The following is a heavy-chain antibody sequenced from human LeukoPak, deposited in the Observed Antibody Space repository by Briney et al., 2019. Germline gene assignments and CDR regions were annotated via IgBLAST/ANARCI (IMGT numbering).Heavy chain of an antibody. CDR3: VKYSSGWS. J-gene: IGHJ4*02. Sequence: GGSLRLSCAASGFTLSSNWMHWVRQAPGKGLVWVSRINNDGSSTSYADSVKGRLTISRDNAKDTLFLQMNSLRAEDTAVYYCVKYSSGWSWGQGTLVTVSS. D-gene: IGHD6-19*01. CDR2: INNDGSST. V-gene: IGHV3-74*01. CDR1: GFTLSSNW.